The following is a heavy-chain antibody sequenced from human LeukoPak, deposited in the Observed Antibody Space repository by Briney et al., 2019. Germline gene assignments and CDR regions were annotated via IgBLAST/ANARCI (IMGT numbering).Heavy chain of an antibody. Sequence: SVKVSCKASGGTFSSYAISWVRQAPGQGLEWMGGIIPIFGTANYAQKFQGRITITTDESTSTAYMELSSLRSEDTAVYYCAAGNCSSTSCYLATFDYWGQGTLVTVSS. CDR2: IIPIFGTA. CDR1: GGTFSSYA. V-gene: IGHV1-69*05. D-gene: IGHD2-2*01. CDR3: AAGNCSSTSCYLATFDY. J-gene: IGHJ4*02.